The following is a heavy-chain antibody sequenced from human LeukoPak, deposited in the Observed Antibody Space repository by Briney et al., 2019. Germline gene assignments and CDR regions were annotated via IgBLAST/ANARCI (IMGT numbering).Heavy chain of an antibody. CDR2: MSDSGST. CDR1: GGSISSYY. J-gene: IGHJ4*02. D-gene: IGHD3-3*01. Sequence: SETLSLTCTVSGGSISSYYWIWIRQPPGRGLEWVGYMSDSGSTNYNPSLKSRVTISVDTSKNQFSLKLSSVTAADTAVYYCARMDFWSGYGFDYWGQGTLVTVSS. CDR3: ARMDFWSGYGFDY. V-gene: IGHV4-59*08.